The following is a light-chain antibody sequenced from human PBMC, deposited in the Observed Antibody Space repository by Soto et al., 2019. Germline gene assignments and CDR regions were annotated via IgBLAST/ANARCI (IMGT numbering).Light chain of an antibody. J-gene: IGKJ1*01. CDR1: QSIDNF. CDR2: AAS. CDR3: QQSYNVLSWT. V-gene: IGKV1-39*01. Sequence: DIQMTQSPSSLSASVGDRVTITCRASQSIDNFLNWYRQKPGKAPELLIYAASFFHTEVPSRFRGSGSGTDFTLTISALQPEDFASYYCQQSYNVLSWTFGQGTKVEIK.